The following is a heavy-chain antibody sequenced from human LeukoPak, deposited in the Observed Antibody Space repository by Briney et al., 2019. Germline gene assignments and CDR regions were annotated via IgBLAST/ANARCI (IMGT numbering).Heavy chain of an antibody. D-gene: IGHD6-13*01. CDR2: FDPEDGET. J-gene: IGHJ6*02. CDR1: GYTLTELS. Sequence: ASVKVSCKVSGYTLTELSMHWVRQAPGKGLEWMGGFDPEDGETIYAQKFQGRVTMTEDTSTDTAYMELSYLRSEDTAVYYCATPRFGIAAAGALGYYGLDVRGQGTTVTVSS. V-gene: IGHV1-24*01. CDR3: ATPRFGIAAAGALGYYGLDV.